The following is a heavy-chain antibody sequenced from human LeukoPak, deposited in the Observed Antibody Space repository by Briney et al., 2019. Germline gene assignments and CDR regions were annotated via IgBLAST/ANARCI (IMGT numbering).Heavy chain of an antibody. V-gene: IGHV3-7*03. Sequence: PGGSLRLSCAPFGFTFSNYSMAWVREAPGKGLEWVANIHRDGSEEYYVDSVRGRFIISRDNAKNSLYLQMNNLRAEDTAVYYCAKHDDGDFDYCGRGTLVTVSS. J-gene: IGHJ4*02. D-gene: IGHD1-1*01. CDR1: GFTFSNYS. CDR3: AKHDDGDFDY. CDR2: IHRDGSEE.